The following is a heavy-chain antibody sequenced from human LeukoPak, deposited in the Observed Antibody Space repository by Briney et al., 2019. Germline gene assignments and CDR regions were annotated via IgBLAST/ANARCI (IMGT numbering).Heavy chain of an antibody. CDR1: GGSISSYY. D-gene: IGHD5-18*01. J-gene: IGHJ4*02. CDR2: VYTSGNT. V-gene: IGHV4-4*07. CDR3: VSGYRYGFGY. Sequence: SETLSLTCTVSGGSISSYYWSWIRQPAGKGLEWIGRVYTSGNTNYNPSLKSRVTMSLDTSKNQLSPKLSSVTAADTAIYYCVSGYRYGFGYWGQGTLVTVSS.